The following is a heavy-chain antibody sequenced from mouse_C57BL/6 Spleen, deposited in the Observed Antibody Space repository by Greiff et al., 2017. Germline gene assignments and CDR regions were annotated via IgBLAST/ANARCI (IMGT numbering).Heavy chain of an antibody. Sequence: QVQLQQPGAELVKPGASVKMSCKASGYTFTSYWITWVKQRPGQGLEWIGAIHPGSGSTNYNEKFKSKVTLTVDTSSSTAYMQLSRLASEDSAVYCCARRGYGNYDFDYWGQGTTLTVSS. V-gene: IGHV1-55*01. CDR1: GYTFTSYW. CDR2: IHPGSGST. J-gene: IGHJ2*01. CDR3: ARRGYGNYDFDY. D-gene: IGHD2-1*01.